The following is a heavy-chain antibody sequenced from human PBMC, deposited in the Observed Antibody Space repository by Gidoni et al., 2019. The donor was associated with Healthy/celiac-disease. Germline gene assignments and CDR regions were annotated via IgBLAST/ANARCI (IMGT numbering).Heavy chain of an antibody. D-gene: IGHD4-17*01. CDR3: ARGASTVNPYYFDY. V-gene: IGHV3-11*06. Sequence: QVQLVGSGGGLVTPGGSLRLSCAASGFTFSDYSMSWIRQAPGKGLEWVSDISSSSSYTNYADSVKGRFTISRDNAKNSLYLQMNSLRAEDTAVYYCARGASTVNPYYFDYWGQGTLVTVSS. CDR1: GFTFSDYS. J-gene: IGHJ4*02. CDR2: ISSSSSYT.